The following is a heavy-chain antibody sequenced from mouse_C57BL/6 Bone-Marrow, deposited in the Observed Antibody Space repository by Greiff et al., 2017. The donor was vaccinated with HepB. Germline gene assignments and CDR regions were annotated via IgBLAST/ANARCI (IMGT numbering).Heavy chain of an antibody. CDR2: IDPSDSYT. V-gene: IGHV1-59*01. CDR3: ARWALRGY. J-gene: IGHJ2*01. Sequence: QVQLQQSGAELVRPGTSVKLSCKASGYTFTSYWMHWVKQRPGQGLEWIGVIDPSDSYTNYNQKFKGKATLTVDTSSSTAYMQLSSLTSEDSAVYYCARWALRGYWGQVTTLTVSS. D-gene: IGHD1-1*01. CDR1: GYTFTSYW.